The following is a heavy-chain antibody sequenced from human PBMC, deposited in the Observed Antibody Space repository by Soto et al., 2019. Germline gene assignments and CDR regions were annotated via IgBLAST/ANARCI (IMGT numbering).Heavy chain of an antibody. CDR2: IVVGSGNT. J-gene: IGHJ6*02. CDR1: GFTFTSSA. Sequence: SVKVSCKASGFTFTSSAVQWVRQARGQRLEWIGWIVVGSGNTNYAQKFQERVTITRDMSTSTAYMALSSLRSEDTAVYYCAADPTVYDFWSGYPHYYYYGMDVWGQGTTVTVSS. V-gene: IGHV1-58*01. CDR3: AADPTVYDFWSGYPHYYYYGMDV. D-gene: IGHD3-3*01.